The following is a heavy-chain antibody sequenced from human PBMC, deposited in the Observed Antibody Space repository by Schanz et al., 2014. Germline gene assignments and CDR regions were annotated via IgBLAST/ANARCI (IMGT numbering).Heavy chain of an antibody. J-gene: IGHJ6*02. CDR2: INSDGSTT. V-gene: IGHV3-74*02. Sequence: VQLEESGGGVVQPGGSLRLSCAASGFTFSSYWMHWVRQAPGKGLVWVSRINSDGSTTIYADSVKGRFTISRDNAKNTLYLQMNSLRAEDTAVYYCARPLGPNYYYYGLDVWGQGTTVTVSS. CDR3: ARPLGPNYYYYGLDV. CDR1: GFTFSSYW.